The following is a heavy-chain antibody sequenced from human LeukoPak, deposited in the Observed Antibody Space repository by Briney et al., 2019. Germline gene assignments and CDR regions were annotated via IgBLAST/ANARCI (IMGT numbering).Heavy chain of an antibody. CDR3: ARIPRTWLRFPYFDY. CDR2: ISYDGSNK. D-gene: IGHD5-12*01. Sequence: GGXLRLSCAASAFTFSNYTMHWVRQAPGKGLEGVAVISYDGSNKYYADSVKGRFTISRDNSKNTLYLQMNSLRGEDTAVYYCARIPRTWLRFPYFDYWGQGTLVTVSS. V-gene: IGHV3-30-3*01. CDR1: AFTFSNYT. J-gene: IGHJ4*02.